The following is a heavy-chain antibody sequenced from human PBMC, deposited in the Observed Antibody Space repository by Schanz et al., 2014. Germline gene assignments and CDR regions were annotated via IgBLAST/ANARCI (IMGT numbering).Heavy chain of an antibody. CDR3: ASSGAGYSSSWDFDY. D-gene: IGHD6-13*01. Sequence: QVQLVQSGAEVKKPGSSMKVSCKASGGTFNSYTINWVRQAPGQGLEWVGRFIPVLNIATYAQRFQGRVTMTADTSTSTAYMDLRSLRSEDTAVYYCASSGAGYSSSWDFDYWGQGTLVTVSS. CDR2: FIPVLNIA. J-gene: IGHJ4*02. V-gene: IGHV1-69*02. CDR1: GGTFNSYT.